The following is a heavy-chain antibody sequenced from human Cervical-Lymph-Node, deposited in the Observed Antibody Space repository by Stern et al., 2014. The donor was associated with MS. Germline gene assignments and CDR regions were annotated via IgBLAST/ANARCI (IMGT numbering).Heavy chain of an antibody. V-gene: IGHV2-5*09. Sequence: QVTLKESGPTLVKPTQTLTLTCTFSGFSLTTSGVAVGWIRQPPGKALEWLALIYWYDDKWYSSSLKSRLTITKDTSKNQVVLIVTSMDPVDTATYYCAHRQGVHAPFDFWGQGTLVTVSS. D-gene: IGHD3-16*01. CDR1: GFSLTTSGVA. J-gene: IGHJ4*02. CDR3: AHRQGVHAPFDF. CDR2: IYWYDDK.